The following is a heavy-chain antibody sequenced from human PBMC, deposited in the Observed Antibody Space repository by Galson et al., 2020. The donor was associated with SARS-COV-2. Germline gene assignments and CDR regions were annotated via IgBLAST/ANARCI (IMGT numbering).Heavy chain of an antibody. CDR2: ISYDGSNK. CDR3: ASCGGSYYGYFDY. V-gene: IGHV3-30*04. D-gene: IGHD1-26*01. CDR1: GFTFSSYA. J-gene: IGHJ4*02. Sequence: GGSLRLSCAASGFTFSSYAMHWVRQAPGKGLEWVAVISYDGSNKYYADSVKGRFTISRDNSKNTLYLQMNSLRAEDTAVYYCASCGGSYYGYFDYWGQGTLVTVSS.